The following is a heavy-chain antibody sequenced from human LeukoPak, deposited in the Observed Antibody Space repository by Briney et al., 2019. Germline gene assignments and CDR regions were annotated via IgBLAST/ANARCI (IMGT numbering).Heavy chain of an antibody. J-gene: IGHJ4*02. D-gene: IGHD6-13*01. Sequence: SETLSLTCTVSGGSISGYCWSWIRQSPGSRLEWIGYFCYSGSANSSPNYNPSLKSRVTMSVDTSKNHFSLNLSSVIAADTAMYYCARGYSSNWYLDTWGQGTLVTVSS. V-gene: IGHV4-59*01. CDR3: ARGYSSNWYLDT. CDR2: FCYSGSA. CDR1: GGSISGYC.